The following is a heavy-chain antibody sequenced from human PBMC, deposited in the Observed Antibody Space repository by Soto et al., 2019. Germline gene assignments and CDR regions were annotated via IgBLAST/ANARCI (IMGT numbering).Heavy chain of an antibody. CDR1: GYSMRSGYY. J-gene: IGHJ4*02. CDR3: ARDNPSFFYDSGIYII. V-gene: IGHV4-38-2*02. Sequence: SETLYLTCAVSGYSMRSGYYWGWIRQPPGKGLEWIGSIYHSGSTYYNPSLKSRVTISVDTSKNQFSLKLSSVTAADTAVYYCARDNPSFFYDSGIYIICGQAPLVTLSS. D-gene: IGHD3-10*01. CDR2: IYHSGST.